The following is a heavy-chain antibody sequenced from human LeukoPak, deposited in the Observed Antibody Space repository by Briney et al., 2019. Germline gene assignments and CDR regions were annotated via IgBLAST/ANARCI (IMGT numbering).Heavy chain of an antibody. CDR1: GFTFSTYA. CDR2: MSGSGDTT. D-gene: IGHD6-13*01. Sequence: GESLKISYAASGFTFSTYAMSWVRQAPGKGLEWVSTMSGSGDTTYYAESVKGRFTISRDNSKNTPYLQMNSLRAEDTAIYYCARRRQSSSNWYYFDPWGQGTLVTVSS. V-gene: IGHV3-23*01. CDR3: ARRRQSSSNWYYFDP. J-gene: IGHJ4*02.